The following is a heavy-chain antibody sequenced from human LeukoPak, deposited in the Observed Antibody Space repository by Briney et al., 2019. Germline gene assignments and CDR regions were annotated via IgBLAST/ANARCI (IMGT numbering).Heavy chain of an antibody. Sequence: GCSLRLSCAASGFTLRNYWMHWVRQAPAKGLVWVSRINSDGSSTSHADSVKGRFTISRDNAKSTLYLQMNSLRSEDTAVYYCARGPQRGAAANYYGMDVWGQGTTVTVSS. D-gene: IGHD2-2*01. CDR2: INSDGSST. V-gene: IGHV3-74*01. CDR3: ARGPQRGAAANYYGMDV. CDR1: GFTLRNYW. J-gene: IGHJ6*02.